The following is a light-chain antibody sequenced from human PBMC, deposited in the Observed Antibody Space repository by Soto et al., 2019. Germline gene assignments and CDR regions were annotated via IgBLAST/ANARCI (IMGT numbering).Light chain of an antibody. CDR1: SSDVGGYDL. J-gene: IGLJ2*01. CDR2: EVA. V-gene: IGLV2-8*01. CDR3: SSFAGNNNL. Sequence: QSALTQPPSASGSPGQSVTISCTGTSSDVGGYDLVSWYQQHPGKAPKLILYEVAKRPSGVPARFSGSKSGNTASLTVSGLQAXDEXXYYCSSFAGNNNLFGGGTKLTVL.